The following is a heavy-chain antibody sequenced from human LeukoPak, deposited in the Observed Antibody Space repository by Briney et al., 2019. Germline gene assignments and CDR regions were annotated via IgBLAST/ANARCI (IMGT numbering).Heavy chain of an antibody. CDR2: ISGYNGNT. D-gene: IGHD3-9*01. J-gene: IGHJ3*02. Sequence: ASVKVSCKASGYTFTNYDINWVRQAPGQGLEWMGRISGYNGNTLYAQKVQGRVTMTTDTSTTTSYMELRSLRSGDTAGYYCAREAGYYDLLTGYDPGAFDIWGQGTMVTVSS. CDR1: GYTFTNYD. CDR3: AREAGYYDLLTGYDPGAFDI. V-gene: IGHV1-18*01.